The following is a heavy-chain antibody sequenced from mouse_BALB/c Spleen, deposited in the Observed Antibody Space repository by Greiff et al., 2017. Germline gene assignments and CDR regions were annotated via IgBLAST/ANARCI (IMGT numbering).Heavy chain of an antibody. CDR3: ARYGYGYVDYAMDY. Sequence: EVQLQQSGAELVKPGASVKLSCTASGFNIKDTYMHWVKQRPEQGLEWIGRIDPANGNTKYDPKFQGKATITADTSSNTAYLQLSSLTSEDTAVYYCARYGYGYVDYAMDYWGQGTSVTVSS. J-gene: IGHJ4*01. V-gene: IGHV14-3*02. CDR1: GFNIKDTY. CDR2: IDPANGNT. D-gene: IGHD1-2*01.